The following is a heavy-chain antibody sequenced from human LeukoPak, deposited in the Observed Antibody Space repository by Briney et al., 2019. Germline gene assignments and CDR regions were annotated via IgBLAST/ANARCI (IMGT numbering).Heavy chain of an antibody. CDR2: INAGNGNT. Sequence: ASVKVSCKASGYTFTSYAMHWVRQAPGQRLEWMEWINAGNGNTKYSQKFQGRVTITRDTSASTAYMELSSLRSEDTAVYYCAGESGSYPVWAFDIWGQGTMVTVSS. D-gene: IGHD1-26*01. J-gene: IGHJ3*02. V-gene: IGHV1-3*01. CDR1: GYTFTSYA. CDR3: AGESGSYPVWAFDI.